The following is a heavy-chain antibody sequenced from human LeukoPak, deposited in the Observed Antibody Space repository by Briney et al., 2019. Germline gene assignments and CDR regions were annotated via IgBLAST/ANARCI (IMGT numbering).Heavy chain of an antibody. J-gene: IGHJ3*02. V-gene: IGHV1-46*02. CDR3: ARSADSGRGSGYYPDDAFDI. CDR1: GYTFNNHY. Sequence: GASVKVSCKASGYTFNNHYMYWVRQAPGQGLEWMGVINPSGGSTSYAQKFQGRVTMTRDTSTRTVYMEVNSLRSEDTAVYYCARSADSGRGSGYYPDDAFDIWGQGTMVTVSS. CDR2: INPSGGST. D-gene: IGHD3-22*01.